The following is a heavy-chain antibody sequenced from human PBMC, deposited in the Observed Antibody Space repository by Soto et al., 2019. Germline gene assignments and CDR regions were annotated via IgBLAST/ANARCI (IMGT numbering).Heavy chain of an antibody. J-gene: IGHJ4*02. D-gene: IGHD3-22*01. CDR1: GFTFGGFY. CDR3: WRDTYFDGSGDHSGGVDF. CDR2: ISGSGGII. V-gene: IGHV3-11*01. Sequence: QVQLVESGGGSVKPGGSLRLSCAASGFTFGGFYMGWIRQAPGRGLEWVSFISGSGGIIYLADSVKGRFAISRDNTKNSLYLQVDSLRADDTAVYYCWRDTYFDGSGDHSGGVDFWGQGTLVTVSS.